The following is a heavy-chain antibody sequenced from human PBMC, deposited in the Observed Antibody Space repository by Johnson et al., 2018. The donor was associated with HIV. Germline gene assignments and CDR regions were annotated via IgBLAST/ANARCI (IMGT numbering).Heavy chain of an antibody. V-gene: IGHV3-30-3*01. CDR3: ARPPPWFGEGIGAFDI. Sequence: QVTLVESGGVLVQPGRSLRLSCAASGFTFDDYAMHCVRQAPGQGLEWVAVISYDGSNQSYADSVKGRFPISRDNSKNTLYLQMNSLRAEDTAVYYCARPPPWFGEGIGAFDIWGQGTMVTVSS. D-gene: IGHD3-10*01. CDR2: ISYDGSNQ. CDR1: GFTFDDYA. J-gene: IGHJ3*02.